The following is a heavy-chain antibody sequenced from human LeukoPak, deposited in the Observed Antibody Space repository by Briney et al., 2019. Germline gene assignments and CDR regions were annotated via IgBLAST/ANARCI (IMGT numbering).Heavy chain of an antibody. CDR3: ARVYYDILTGYPPPLDY. D-gene: IGHD3-9*01. Sequence: SGTLSLTCAVSGGSISSSNWWSWVRQPPGKGLEWIGEIYHSGSTNYNPSLKGRVTISVDKSKNQFSLKLSSVTAADTAVYYCARVYYDILTGYPPPLDYWGQGTLVTVSS. J-gene: IGHJ4*02. V-gene: IGHV4-4*02. CDR1: GGSISSSNW. CDR2: IYHSGST.